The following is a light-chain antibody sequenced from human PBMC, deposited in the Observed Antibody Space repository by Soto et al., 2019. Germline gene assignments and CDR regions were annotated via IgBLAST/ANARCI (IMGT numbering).Light chain of an antibody. Sequence: PGERATLSCRASQSVRSSYLAWYQQKPGQAPRLLIYDASTRATGIPDRFSGSGSGTDFTLTISGLQPGDSATYYCQQYNSYSPTFGQGTKVDIK. CDR2: DAS. V-gene: IGKV3-20*01. J-gene: IGKJ1*01. CDR3: QQYNSYSPT. CDR1: QSVRSSY.